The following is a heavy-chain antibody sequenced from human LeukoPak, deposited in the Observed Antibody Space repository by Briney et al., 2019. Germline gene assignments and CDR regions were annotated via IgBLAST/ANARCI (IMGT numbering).Heavy chain of an antibody. V-gene: IGHV3-7*03. J-gene: IGHJ6*02. Sequence: GRSLRLSCAASGFTFSSYAMHWVRQVPGRGPEWVANVNRDGSETYYLDSVKGRFTISKDNAKNSLYLQMNSLRAEDTALYHCARNNGMDVWGQGTTVIVSS. CDR3: ARNNGMDV. CDR1: GFTFSSYA. CDR2: VNRDGSET.